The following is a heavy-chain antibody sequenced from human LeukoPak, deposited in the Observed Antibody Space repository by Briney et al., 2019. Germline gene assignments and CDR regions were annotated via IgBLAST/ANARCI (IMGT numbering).Heavy chain of an antibody. CDR2: VSGSGGST. CDR3: AKEYLNGMDV. J-gene: IGHJ6*02. CDR1: GFTFSSYA. V-gene: IGHV3-23*01. Sequence: GGSLRLSCAASGFTFSSYAMSWVRQAPGKGLEWVSGVSGSGGSTYYADSVKGRLTISRDNSKNTLYLQMNSLRAEDTAVYYCAKEYLNGMDVWGQGTTVTVSS. D-gene: IGHD2-8*01.